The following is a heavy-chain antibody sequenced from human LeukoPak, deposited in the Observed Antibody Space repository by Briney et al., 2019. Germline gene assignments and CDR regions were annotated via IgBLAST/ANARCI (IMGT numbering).Heavy chain of an antibody. V-gene: IGHV1-8*01. CDR1: GYTFTSYD. CDR2: MNPNSGNT. Sequence: ASVKVSCKASGYTFTSYDINWVRQATGQGLEWMGWMNPNSGNTGYAQKFQGRVTMTRNTSISTAYVELSSLRSEDTAVYYCARGRIYDHSLYYWGQGTLVTVSS. J-gene: IGHJ4*02. CDR3: ARGRIYDHSLYY. D-gene: IGHD3-22*01.